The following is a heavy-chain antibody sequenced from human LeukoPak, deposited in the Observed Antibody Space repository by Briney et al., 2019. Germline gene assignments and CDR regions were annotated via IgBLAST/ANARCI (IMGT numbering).Heavy chain of an antibody. D-gene: IGHD3-10*01. J-gene: IGHJ3*01. CDR3: ARLKLHYYGSGSYAFDV. CDR2: IHYRGST. V-gene: IGHV4-59*08. CDR1: GGSISSYY. Sequence: SETLSLTCTVSGGSISSYYWSWIRQPPGKGLEWIGNIHYRGSTNYTPSFKSRGTMSVDTSKTQFSLRLTSVTAADTAMYFCARLKLHYYGSGSYAFDVWGQGKMVAVSS.